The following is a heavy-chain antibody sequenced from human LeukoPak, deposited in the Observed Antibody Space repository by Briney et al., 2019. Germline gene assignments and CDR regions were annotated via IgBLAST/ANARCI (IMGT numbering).Heavy chain of an antibody. Sequence: ASVKVSCKASGGTFSSYAIGWVRQAPGQGLEWMGRIVPILGIANYAQKFQGRVTITADKSTSTAYMELSSLRSEDTAVYYCARDGVGYYDSSGTLDYWGQGTLVTVSS. CDR2: IVPILGIA. CDR1: GGTFSSYA. CDR3: ARDGVGYYDSSGTLDY. V-gene: IGHV1-69*04. D-gene: IGHD3-22*01. J-gene: IGHJ4*02.